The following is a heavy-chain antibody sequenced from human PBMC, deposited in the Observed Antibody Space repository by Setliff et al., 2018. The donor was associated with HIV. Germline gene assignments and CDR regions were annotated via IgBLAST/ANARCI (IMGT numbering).Heavy chain of an antibody. D-gene: IGHD6-13*01. V-gene: IGHV1-46*01. J-gene: IGHJ4*02. CDR3: ARDPEQLITLDY. Sequence: ASVKVSCKASGYIFSTYYIHWVRQAPGHGLEWMGIINPSSTSTDYAQKFQGRLTLTRDTSTGTVYMHLNNLRSDDTAVYYCARDPEQLITLDYWGQGTLVTVSS. CDR2: INPSSTST. CDR1: GYIFSTYY.